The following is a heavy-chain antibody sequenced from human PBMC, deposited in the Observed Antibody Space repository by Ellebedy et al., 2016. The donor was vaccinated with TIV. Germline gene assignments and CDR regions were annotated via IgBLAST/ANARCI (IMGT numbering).Heavy chain of an antibody. Sequence: GESLKISXAASGFTFSSYSMNWVRQAPGKGLEWVSSISSSSSYIYYADSVKGRFTISRDNAKNSLYLQMNSLRAEDTAVYYCAKEYSSSSGRWLGPFDYWGQGTLVTVSS. D-gene: IGHD6-6*01. J-gene: IGHJ4*02. CDR1: GFTFSSYS. CDR2: ISSSSSYI. CDR3: AKEYSSSSGRWLGPFDY. V-gene: IGHV3-21*01.